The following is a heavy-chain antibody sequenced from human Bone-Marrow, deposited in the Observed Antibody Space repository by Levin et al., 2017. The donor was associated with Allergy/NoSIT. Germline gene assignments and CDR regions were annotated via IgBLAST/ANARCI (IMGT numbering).Heavy chain of an antibody. J-gene: IGHJ6*03. D-gene: IGHD3-9*01. Sequence: DFLTISFSFSFSLFSPSFLGWVRQMPGKGLEWMGIIYPGDSDTRYSPSFEGQVYISFSPSISTAYLHWGGLKGSDTATYYCARLTGHFGFLTGYYKGSYKSYHMDVWGKGTTVTVSS. V-gene: IGHV5-51*01. CDR3: ARLTGHFGFLTGYYKGSYKSYHMDV. CDR1: FSLFSPSF. CDR2: IYPGDSDT.